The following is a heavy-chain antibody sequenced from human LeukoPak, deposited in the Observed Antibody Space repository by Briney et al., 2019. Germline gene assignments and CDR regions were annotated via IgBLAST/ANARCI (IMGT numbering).Heavy chain of an antibody. CDR1: GGTFSSYA. CDR2: IIPIFGTA. J-gene: IGHJ4*02. D-gene: IGHD3-22*01. CDR3: ARAPYYYDSSGYYYVVDY. V-gene: IGHV1-69*05. Sequence: GASVKVSCKASGGTFSSYAISWVRQAPGQGLEWMGGIIPIFGTANYAQKFQGRVTITTDESTSTAYMELSSLRSEDTAVYYCARAPYYYDSSGYYYVVDYWGQGTLVTVSS.